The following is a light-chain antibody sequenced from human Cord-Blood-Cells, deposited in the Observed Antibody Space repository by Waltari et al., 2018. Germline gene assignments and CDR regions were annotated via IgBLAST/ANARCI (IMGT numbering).Light chain of an antibody. J-gene: IGKJ1*01. Sequence: EFVLTQSPATLSLSPGGRHTLSCRASQSVSSYLAWYQQKPGQAPRLLIYDASNRSTGIPARFSGSGSGTDFTLTISSLEPEDFAVYYCQQRSNWPWTFGQGTKVEIK. CDR2: DAS. CDR3: QQRSNWPWT. V-gene: IGKV3-11*01. CDR1: QSVSSY.